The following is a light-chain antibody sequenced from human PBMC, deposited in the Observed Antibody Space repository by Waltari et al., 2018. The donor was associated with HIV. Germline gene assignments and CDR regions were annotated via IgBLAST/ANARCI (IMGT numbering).Light chain of an antibody. V-gene: IGLV4-69*01. Sequence: QLVLTQSPSASAFLGASVKITCTLNGGLSSYAIAWHQHQPEKGPRYLMKLKSDGSHNRECEIPDRFSASNSGADHHLTISSLQSEDEGYYYCQTLDTGPVFGGGTKLTVL. J-gene: IGLJ3*02. CDR2: LKSDGSH. CDR1: GGLSSYA. CDR3: QTLDTGPV.